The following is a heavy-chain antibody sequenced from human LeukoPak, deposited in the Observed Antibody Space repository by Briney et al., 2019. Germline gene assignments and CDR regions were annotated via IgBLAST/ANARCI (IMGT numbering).Heavy chain of an antibody. Sequence: SETLSLTCAVYGGSFSGYYWSWIRQPPGKGLEWIGEINHSGSTNYNPSLKSRVTISVDTSKNQFSLKLSSVTAADTAVYYCERYPYSGYDYWGQGTLVTVSS. CDR3: ERYPYSGYDY. CDR1: GGSFSGYY. J-gene: IGHJ4*02. V-gene: IGHV4-34*01. D-gene: IGHD5-12*01. CDR2: INHSGST.